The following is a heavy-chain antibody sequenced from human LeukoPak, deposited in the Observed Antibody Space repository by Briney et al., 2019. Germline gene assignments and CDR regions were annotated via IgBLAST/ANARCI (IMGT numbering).Heavy chain of an antibody. Sequence: ASVKVSCKASGGTFSSYAISWVRQAPGQGLEWMGGIIPIFGTANYAQKFQGRVTITADESTSTAYMELSSLRSEDTAVYYCANIAAAGNRLFDYWGQGTLVTVSS. D-gene: IGHD6-13*01. V-gene: IGHV1-69*13. CDR1: GGTFSSYA. CDR2: IIPIFGTA. J-gene: IGHJ4*02. CDR3: ANIAAAGNRLFDY.